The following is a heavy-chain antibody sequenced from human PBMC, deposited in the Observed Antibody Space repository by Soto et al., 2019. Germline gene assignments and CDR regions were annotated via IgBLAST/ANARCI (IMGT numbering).Heavy chain of an antibody. CDR1: GGTFSSYA. V-gene: IGHV1-69*06. J-gene: IGHJ6*02. D-gene: IGHD3-9*01. CDR2: IIPIFGTA. CDR3: ARDSRVTILTGYPYYYGMDV. Sequence: RASVKVSCKASGGTFSSYAISWVRQAPGQGLEWMGGIIPIFGTANYAQKFQGRVTITADKSTSTAYMELSSLRSEDTAVYYCARDSRVTILTGYPYYYGMDVWGQGTTVTVSS.